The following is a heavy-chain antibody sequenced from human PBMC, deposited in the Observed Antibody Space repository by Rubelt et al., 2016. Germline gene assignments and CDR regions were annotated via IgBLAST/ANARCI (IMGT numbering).Heavy chain of an antibody. D-gene: IGHD2-2*01. Sequence: GKGLEWLANIKQDGSEKYYVDSVKGRFTISRDNAKNSLYLQMNSLRAEDTAVYYCTKGCSSTSCANFDFWGPGTLVAVSS. CDR2: IKQDGSEK. J-gene: IGHJ4*02. CDR3: TKGCSSTSCANFDF. V-gene: IGHV3-7*03.